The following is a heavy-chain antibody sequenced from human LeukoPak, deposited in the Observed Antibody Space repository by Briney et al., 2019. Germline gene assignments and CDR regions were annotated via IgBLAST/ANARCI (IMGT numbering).Heavy chain of an antibody. CDR1: GFTFSSYA. CDR3: ARGYYYDSSGYFDY. D-gene: IGHD3-22*01. J-gene: IGHJ4*02. V-gene: IGHV3-23*01. CDR2: ISGSGGST. Sequence: GGSLRLSCAASGFTFSSYAMSWVRQAPGKGLEWVSAISGSGGSTYYADSVKGRFTISRHNSKNTLYLQMNSLRAEDTAVYYCARGYYYDSSGYFDYWGQGTLVTVSS.